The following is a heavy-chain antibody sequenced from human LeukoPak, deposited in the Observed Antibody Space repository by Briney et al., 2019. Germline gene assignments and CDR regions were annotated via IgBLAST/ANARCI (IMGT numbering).Heavy chain of an antibody. D-gene: IGHD5-12*01. CDR3: AKGIQWLQKCFDY. Sequence: PGGSLRLSCAASGFTFSSYAMSWVRQAPGKGPEWVSAISGSGGSTYYADSVKGRFTISRDNSKNTLYLQMNSLRAEDAAVYYCAKGIQWLQKCFDYWGQGTLVTVSS. CDR1: GFTFSSYA. CDR2: ISGSGGST. J-gene: IGHJ4*02. V-gene: IGHV3-23*01.